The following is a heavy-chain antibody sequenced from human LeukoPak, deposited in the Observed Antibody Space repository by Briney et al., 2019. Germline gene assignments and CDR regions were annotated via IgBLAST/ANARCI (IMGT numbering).Heavy chain of an antibody. J-gene: IGHJ4*02. V-gene: IGHV4-30-2*01. CDR3: AREGGDLNSFDY. CDR1: GGSISSGGYS. CDR2: IYHSGST. D-gene: IGHD4-17*01. Sequence: PSETLSLTCAVSGGSISSGGYSWSWIRQPPGKGLEWIGYIYHSGSTYYNPSLKSRVTISVDRSKNQFSLKLSSVTAADTAVYYCAREGGDLNSFDYWGQGTLVTVSS.